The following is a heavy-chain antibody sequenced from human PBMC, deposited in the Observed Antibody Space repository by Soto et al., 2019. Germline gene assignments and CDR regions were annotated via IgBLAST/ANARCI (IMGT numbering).Heavy chain of an antibody. J-gene: IGHJ5*02. CDR2: IWYDGSNK. Sequence: QVQLVESGGGVVQPERSLRLSCAASGFTFSSYGMHWVRQAPGKGLEWVAVIWYDGSNKYYADSVKGQFTVSRDNSNNTLYLQMNSLRVEDTAVYYCAGDPLGRTAGGGYYPCFDPWGQGSLVTVSS. CDR3: AGDPLGRTAGGGYYPCFDP. D-gene: IGHD1-26*01. CDR1: GFTFSSYG. V-gene: IGHV3-33*01.